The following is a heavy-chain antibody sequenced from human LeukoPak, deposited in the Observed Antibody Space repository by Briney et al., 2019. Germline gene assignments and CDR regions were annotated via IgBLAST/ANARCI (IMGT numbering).Heavy chain of an antibody. Sequence: SETLSLTCAVYGGSFSGYYWSWIRQPPGKGLEWIGEINHSGSTNYNPSPKSRVTISVDTSKNQFSLKLSSVTAADTAVYYCARRLGQQLVPGNNWFDPWGQGTLVTVSS. D-gene: IGHD6-13*01. CDR2: INHSGST. V-gene: IGHV4-34*01. CDR1: GGSFSGYY. J-gene: IGHJ5*02. CDR3: ARRLGQQLVPGNNWFDP.